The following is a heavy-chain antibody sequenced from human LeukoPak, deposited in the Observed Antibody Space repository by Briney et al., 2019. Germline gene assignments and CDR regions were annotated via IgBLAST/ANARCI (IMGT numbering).Heavy chain of an antibody. Sequence: SETLSLTCAVYGGSFSGYYWSWIRQPPGKGLEWIGEIYHSGSTNYNPSLKSRVTISVDKSKNQFSLKLSSVTAADTAVYYCARGLTVAGPWGQGTLVTVSS. CDR3: ARGLTVAGP. J-gene: IGHJ5*02. CDR2: IYHSGST. CDR1: GGSFSGYY. V-gene: IGHV4-34*01. D-gene: IGHD6-19*01.